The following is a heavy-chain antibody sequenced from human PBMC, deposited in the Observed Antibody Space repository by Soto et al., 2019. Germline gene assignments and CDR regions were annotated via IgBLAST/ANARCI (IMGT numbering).Heavy chain of an antibody. J-gene: IGHJ6*04. V-gene: IGHV1-2*02. Sequence: AASVKVSCKASGYPFTGYYMHWVRQAPGQGLEWMGWTNPNSGGTNYAQKFQGRVTITRDTSISTAYMELSRLRSDDTAGYYCARDLIVVVPAAIDYYYYYGMNVWGEGTTVTVSS. D-gene: IGHD2-2*01. CDR1: GYPFTGYY. CDR3: ARDLIVVVPAAIDYYYYYGMNV. CDR2: TNPNSGGT.